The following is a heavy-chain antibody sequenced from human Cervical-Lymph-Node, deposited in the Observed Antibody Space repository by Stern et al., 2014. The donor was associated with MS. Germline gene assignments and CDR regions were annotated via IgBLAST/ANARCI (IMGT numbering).Heavy chain of an antibody. CDR2: INPNSGGT. V-gene: IGHV1-2*04. D-gene: IGHD5-12*01. CDR1: GYTFTGYY. CDR3: ARGGNVDIVATINFCGHY. J-gene: IGHJ4*02. Sequence: QVQLLQPGAEVKKPGASVKVSCKASGYTFTGYYMHWVRQAPGQGLEWMGWINPNSGGTNYAQKCQGWVTMTRDTSISTAYMELSRLRSDDTAVYYCARGGNVDIVATINFCGHYWGQGTLVTVSS.